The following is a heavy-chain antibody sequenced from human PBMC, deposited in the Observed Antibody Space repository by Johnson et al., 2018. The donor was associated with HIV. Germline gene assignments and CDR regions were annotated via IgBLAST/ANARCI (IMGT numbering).Heavy chain of an antibody. D-gene: IGHD2-15*01. J-gene: IGHJ3*02. Sequence: EVQLVESGGDLVQPGGSLRLSCAASGFTFSSYDMHWVRQATGKGLEWVSAIGTAGDTYYPGSVKGRFTISREHAKNSLYLQMNSLRAGDTAVYYCARRNGDIHAFDIWGQGTMVTVSS. V-gene: IGHV3-13*01. CDR1: GFTFSSYD. CDR2: IGTAGDT. CDR3: ARRNGDIHAFDI.